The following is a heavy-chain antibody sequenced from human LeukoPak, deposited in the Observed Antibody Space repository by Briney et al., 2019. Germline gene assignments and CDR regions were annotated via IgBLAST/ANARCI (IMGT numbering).Heavy chain of an antibody. Sequence: GGSLRLSCATSGFTFSRYNMNWLRQAPGKGLEWVSSITSSSIYKYYADSMKGRFTISRDNAKNSLYLQMDSLRAEDTAVYYCARDGITMRILEYWGQGTLVTVSS. CDR2: ITSSSIYK. J-gene: IGHJ4*02. D-gene: IGHD3-10*01. CDR1: GFTFSRYN. CDR3: ARDGITMRILEY. V-gene: IGHV3-21*01.